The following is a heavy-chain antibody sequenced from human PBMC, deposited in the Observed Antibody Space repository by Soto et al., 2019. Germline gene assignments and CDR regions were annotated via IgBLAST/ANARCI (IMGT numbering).Heavy chain of an antibody. CDR3: ARSYAAAGTEVGYFDY. D-gene: IGHD6-13*01. V-gene: IGHV1-18*01. CDR1: GYTFTSYG. J-gene: IGHJ4*02. Sequence: GASVKVSCRASGYTFTSYGISWVRQAPGQGLEWMGWISAYNGNTNYAQKLQGRVTMTTDTSTSTAYMELRSLRSDDTAVYYCARSYAAAGTEVGYFDYWGQGTLVTVSS. CDR2: ISAYNGNT.